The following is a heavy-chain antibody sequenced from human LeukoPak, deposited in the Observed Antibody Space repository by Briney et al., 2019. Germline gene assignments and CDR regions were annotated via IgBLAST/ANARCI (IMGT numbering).Heavy chain of an antibody. CDR3: AAGGPRDSSGYHTPGAADY. J-gene: IGHJ4*02. D-gene: IGHD3-22*01. Sequence: ASVKVSCKASGYTFTSYGISWVRQAPGQGLEWMGWISAYNGNTNYAQKFQERVTITRDMSTSTAYMELSSLRSEDTAVYYCAAGGPRDSSGYHTPGAADYWGQGTLVTVSS. V-gene: IGHV1-18*01. CDR1: GYTFTSYG. CDR2: ISAYNGNT.